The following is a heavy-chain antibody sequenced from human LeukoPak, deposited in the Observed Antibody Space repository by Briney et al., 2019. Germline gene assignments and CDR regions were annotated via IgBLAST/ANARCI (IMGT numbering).Heavy chain of an antibody. J-gene: IGHJ4*02. CDR2: INHSGST. CDR3: ARGRGFDY. V-gene: IGHV4-34*01. CDR1: GGSFSGYY. Sequence: PSETLSLTCAVYGGSFSGYYWSWIRQPPGKGLEWIGEINHSGSTNYNPSLKSRGNISVDTSKNQFSLKLSSVTAADTAVYYCARGRGFDYWGQGTLVTVSS.